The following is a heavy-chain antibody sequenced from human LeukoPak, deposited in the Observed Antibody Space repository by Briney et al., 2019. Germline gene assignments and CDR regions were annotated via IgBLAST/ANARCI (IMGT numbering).Heavy chain of an antibody. CDR3: ARSPYSAYANSDY. Sequence: GASVKVSCKASGYTFTAYYMHWVRQAPGQGLEWMGWINPNSGGTNYAQKFQGRVTVTRDTSISTIYMELSRLRSDDTAVYYCARSPYSAYANSDYWGQGTLVTVSS. CDR2: INPNSGGT. V-gene: IGHV1-2*02. J-gene: IGHJ4*02. D-gene: IGHD5-12*01. CDR1: GYTFTAYY.